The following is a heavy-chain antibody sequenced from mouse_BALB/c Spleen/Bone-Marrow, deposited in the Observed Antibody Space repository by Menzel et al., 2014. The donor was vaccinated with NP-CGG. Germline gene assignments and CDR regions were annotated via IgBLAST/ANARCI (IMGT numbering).Heavy chain of an antibody. CDR2: INPSSGYT. V-gene: IGHV1-4*01. CDR3: ARRDDGYVFFDY. D-gene: IGHD2-3*01. J-gene: IGHJ2*01. CDR1: GYTFTTYT. Sequence: QVQLQQSGAELARPGASVKMSCRAPGYTFTTYTIHWVRQRPGQGLEWIGYINPSSGYTNYIQKFKDKATLTADKSSSTAYMQLSSLTSEDSAVYYCARRDDGYVFFDYWGQGTTLTVSS.